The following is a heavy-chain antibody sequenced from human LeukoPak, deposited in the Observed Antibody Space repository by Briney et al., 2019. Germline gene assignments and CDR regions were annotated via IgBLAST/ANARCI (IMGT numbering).Heavy chain of an antibody. CDR3: ARGSSSWYDAFDI. Sequence: GGSLRLSCAASGFTFSDYYMSWIRQAPGKGLEWVSYISSSGSTIYYADSVKGRFTISRDNAKNSPYLQMNSLRAEDTAVYYCARGSSSWYDAFDIWGQGTMVTVSS. CDR1: GFTFSDYY. D-gene: IGHD6-13*01. J-gene: IGHJ3*02. CDR2: ISSSGSTI. V-gene: IGHV3-11*01.